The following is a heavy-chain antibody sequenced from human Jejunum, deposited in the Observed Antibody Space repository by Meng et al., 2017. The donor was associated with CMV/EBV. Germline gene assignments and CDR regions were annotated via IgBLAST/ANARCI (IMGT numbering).Heavy chain of an antibody. CDR1: GFDFEDYT. V-gene: IGHV3-43*01. D-gene: IGHD3-16*01. CDR2: ISWDGGDT. J-gene: IGHJ3*01. CDR3: ATIGGLQAFDF. Sequence: ASGFDFEDYTMHWVRQAPGKSLEWVSLISWDGGDTRYADAVRGRFTISRDNSKNSLYLHMSSLRADDTAFYYCATIGGLQAFDFWGQGTMVTVSS.